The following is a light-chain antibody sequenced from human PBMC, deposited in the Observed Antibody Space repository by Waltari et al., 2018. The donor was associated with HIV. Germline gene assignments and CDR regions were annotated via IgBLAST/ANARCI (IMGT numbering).Light chain of an antibody. CDR1: NIGSKS. CDR2: YDS. Sequence: SYVLTQPPSVSVAPGKTARITCGGNNIGSKSVHWYQQKPGQAHVLVIYYDSDRPSGIPERFSGSNSGNTATLTISRVEAGDEADYYCQVWDSSSDLFGGGTKLTVL. V-gene: IGLV3-21*04. J-gene: IGLJ2*01. CDR3: QVWDSSSDL.